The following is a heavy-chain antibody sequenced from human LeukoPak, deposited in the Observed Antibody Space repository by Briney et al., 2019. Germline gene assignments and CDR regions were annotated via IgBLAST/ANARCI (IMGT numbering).Heavy chain of an antibody. CDR2: ISGSGSNI. CDR1: GFTFSSYS. J-gene: IGHJ4*02. D-gene: IGHD2-15*01. CDR3: ARFVVVVAATLDY. V-gene: IGHV3-21*04. Sequence: GGSLRLSCVASGFTFSSYSMNWVRQAPGKGLEWVSSISGSGSNIYYADSLKGRFTISRDNTKNSLYLQMDTLRAEDTAVYYCARFVVVVAATLDYWGQGTLVTVSS.